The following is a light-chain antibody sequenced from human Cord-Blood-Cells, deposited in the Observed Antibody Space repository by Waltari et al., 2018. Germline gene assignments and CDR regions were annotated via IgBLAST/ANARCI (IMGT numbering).Light chain of an antibody. J-gene: IGLJ3*02. V-gene: IGLV3-19*01. CDR2: GKN. CDR1: SLRSYS. CDR3: NSRDSSGNHLV. Sequence: SSELTQAPAVSVALGQTVRITCPGDSLRSYSASRYQQKPGQAPVLVIYGKNNRPSGIPDRFSGSSSGNTASLTITGAQAEDEADYYCNSRDSSGNHLVFGGGTKLTVL.